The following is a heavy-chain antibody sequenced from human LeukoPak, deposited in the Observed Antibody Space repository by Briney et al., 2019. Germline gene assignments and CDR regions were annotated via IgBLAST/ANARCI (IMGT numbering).Heavy chain of an antibody. J-gene: IGHJ6*03. CDR1: GFSFSSST. CDR3: ARVPRGSHPRPPFYYYYIDV. CDR2: ITSGSDYI. D-gene: IGHD2-15*01. V-gene: IGHV3-21*01. Sequence: GGSLRLSCAASGFSFSSSTMNWVRQAPGKGLEWVSFITSGSDYIRYPDSVRGRFTVSRDNAQNSLFLQMNSLRAEDTAMYYCARVPRGSHPRPPFYYYYIDVWGKGTTVTVSS.